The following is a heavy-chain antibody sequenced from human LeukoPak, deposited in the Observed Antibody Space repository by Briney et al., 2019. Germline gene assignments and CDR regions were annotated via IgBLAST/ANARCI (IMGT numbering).Heavy chain of an antibody. J-gene: IGHJ4*02. CDR3: VGGHNHIWGMSDF. CDR2: ISHSGDT. Sequence: PSETLSLTCAVSGASFSAYYWSWMRQSPGKGLEWIGEISHSGDTIYNPSLKSRVTISVDTSKSQFSLNLNSMTAADTAVYYCVGGHNHIWGMSDFRGQGTQVTVSS. CDR1: GASFSAYY. V-gene: IGHV4-34*01. D-gene: IGHD3-16*01.